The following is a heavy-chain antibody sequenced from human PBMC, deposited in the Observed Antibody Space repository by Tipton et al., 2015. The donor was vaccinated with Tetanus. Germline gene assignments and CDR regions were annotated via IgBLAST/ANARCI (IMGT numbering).Heavy chain of an antibody. D-gene: IGHD2-2*01. CDR3: ARTSIPAADYCFDY. CDR2: IYYSGST. CDR1: GGSFSNYY. Sequence: TLSLTCVVYGGSFSNYYWGWIRQPPGKGLEWIGSIYYSGSTYYNPSLKSRVTISVDTSKNQFSLKLSSVTAADTAVYYCARTSIPAADYCFDYWGQGTLVTVSS. V-gene: IGHV4-39*01. J-gene: IGHJ4*02.